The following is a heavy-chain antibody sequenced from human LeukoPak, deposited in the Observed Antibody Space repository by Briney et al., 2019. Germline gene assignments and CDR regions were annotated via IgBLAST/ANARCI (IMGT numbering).Heavy chain of an antibody. Sequence: GASVKVSCKASGYTFTSYYMHWVRQAPGQGLEWMGIINPSGGSTSYAQKLQGRVTMTTDTSTSTAYMELRSLRSDDTAVYYCARVLMVRGVNWFDPWGQGTLVTVSS. CDR2: INPSGGST. V-gene: IGHV1-46*01. D-gene: IGHD3-10*01. CDR3: ARVLMVRGVNWFDP. J-gene: IGHJ5*02. CDR1: GYTFTSYY.